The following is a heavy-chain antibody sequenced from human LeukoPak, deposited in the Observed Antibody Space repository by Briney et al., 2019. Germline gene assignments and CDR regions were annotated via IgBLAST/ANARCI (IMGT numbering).Heavy chain of an antibody. J-gene: IGHJ4*02. CDR3: AGDLLSDRGSTCKDY. D-gene: IGHD3-10*01. Sequence: PGGSLRLSCAASGFTFSSYGITWVRQAPGKGLEWVSTISATGGSTYYADSVKGRFTISRDNSKDTLYLQMNSLRAEDTAVYYCAGDLLSDRGSTCKDYWGQGTLVTVSS. V-gene: IGHV3-23*01. CDR1: GFTFSSYG. CDR2: ISATGGST.